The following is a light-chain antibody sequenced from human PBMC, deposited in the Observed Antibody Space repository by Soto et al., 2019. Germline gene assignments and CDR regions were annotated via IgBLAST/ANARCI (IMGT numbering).Light chain of an antibody. CDR2: GAS. CDR3: YQYCSSPVFT. V-gene: IGKV3-20*01. J-gene: IGKJ3*01. Sequence: EIVLTQSPCTLSSSPGERATLPCRASQNVSSSYLAWYQQKPGQAPRLLIYGASSSSTGIPDRFSGSGSATAFTLTISRLEPEDDTVYYCYQYCSSPVFTFGPGTKVDIK. CDR1: QNVSSSY.